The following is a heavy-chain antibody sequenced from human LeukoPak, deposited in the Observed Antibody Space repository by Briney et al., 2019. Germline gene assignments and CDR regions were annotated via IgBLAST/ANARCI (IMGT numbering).Heavy chain of an antibody. Sequence: GGSLRLSCAASGFTFSSYSMNWVRQAPGKGLEWVSSISSSNTYIFYADSVKGRFTISRDNAKNSLYLQMNSLRAEDTAVYYCARASFSCSAASCYSYYFDYWAREPWSPSPQ. CDR1: GFTFSSYS. CDR2: ISSSNTYI. J-gene: IGHJ4*02. CDR3: ARASFSCSAASCYSYYFDY. D-gene: IGHD2-15*01. V-gene: IGHV3-21*01.